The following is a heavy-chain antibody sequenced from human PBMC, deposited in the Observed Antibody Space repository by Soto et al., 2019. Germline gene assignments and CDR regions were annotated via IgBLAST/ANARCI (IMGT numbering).Heavy chain of an antibody. J-gene: IGHJ4*02. V-gene: IGHV1-18*01. D-gene: IGHD3-22*01. CDR1: GYTFTSYG. CDR2: ISAYNGNT. CDR3: ARDQTVYYYDSSGYWAHGY. Sequence: ASVKVSCKASGYTFTSYGISWVRQAPGQGLEWMGWISAYNGNTNYAQKLQGRVTMTTDTSTSTAYMELRSLRSDDTAVYYCARDQTVYYYDSSGYWAHGYWGQGTPVTVSS.